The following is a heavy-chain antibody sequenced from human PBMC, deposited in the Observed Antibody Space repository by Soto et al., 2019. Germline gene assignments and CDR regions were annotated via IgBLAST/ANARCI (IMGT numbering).Heavy chain of an antibody. V-gene: IGHV3-48*01. CDR3: ARDPHPSLPSHHSYYMDV. J-gene: IGHJ6*03. Sequence: SSWSINLSRTAKGKGLEWVSYISSSSSTIYYADSVKGRFTISRDNAKNSRYLQMNSLRAEDTAVYYCARDPHPSLPSHHSYYMDVWGKGTTVTVSS. CDR1: SSWS. CDR2: ISSSSSTI.